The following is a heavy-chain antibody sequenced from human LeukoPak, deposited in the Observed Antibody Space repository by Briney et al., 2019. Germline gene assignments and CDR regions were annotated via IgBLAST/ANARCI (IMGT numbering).Heavy chain of an antibody. J-gene: IGHJ4*02. CDR2: IRQDGSEK. V-gene: IGHV3-7*01. D-gene: IGHD6-19*01. Sequence: HPGGSLRLSCAASGFTFSTYWMSWVRQAPGKGLEWVANIRQDGSEKYYVDSVKGRFTVSRDNAKNSLYLQMNSLRAEDTAVYYCARDFQQWLVGFDYWGQGTLVTVSS. CDR1: GFTFSTYW. CDR3: ARDFQQWLVGFDY.